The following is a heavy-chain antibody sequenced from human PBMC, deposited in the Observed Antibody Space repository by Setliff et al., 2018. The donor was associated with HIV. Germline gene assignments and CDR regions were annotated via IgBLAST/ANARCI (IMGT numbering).Heavy chain of an antibody. Sequence: SETLSLTCTVSGGSISSRSYYWGWIRQPPGKGLEWIGYIYYYSGSTYYNPSLKSRVTISVDTSKNQFSLKLSSVTAADTAVYYCARDSPPQLQDYYYGMDVWGQGTTVTVSS. CDR2: IYYYSGST. V-gene: IGHV4-39*02. CDR3: ARDSPPQLQDYYYGMDV. CDR1: GGSISSRSYY. D-gene: IGHD3-10*01. J-gene: IGHJ6*02.